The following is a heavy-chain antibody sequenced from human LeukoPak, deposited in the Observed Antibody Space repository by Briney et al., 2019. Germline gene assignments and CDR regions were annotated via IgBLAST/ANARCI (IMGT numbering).Heavy chain of an antibody. V-gene: IGHV3-74*01. CDR3: ARDRRYFDWLFSVFDY. Sequence: GGSLRLSCAASGFTYSNYWMHWVRQAPGKGLVWVSRMNSDGSSTSYADSVKGRFTISRDNAKNSLYLQMNSLRAEDTAVYYCARDRRYFDWLFSVFDYWGQGTLVTVSS. CDR2: MNSDGSST. J-gene: IGHJ4*02. CDR1: GFTYSNYW. D-gene: IGHD3-9*01.